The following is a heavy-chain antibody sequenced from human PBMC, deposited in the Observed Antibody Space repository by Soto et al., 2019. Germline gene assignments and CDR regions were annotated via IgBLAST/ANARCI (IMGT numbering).Heavy chain of an antibody. V-gene: IGHV2-70*11. CDR2: IDWDDDK. J-gene: IGHJ4*02. Sequence: SGPTQANPPQTPTLPPPLSGFSLSNGGVTTSCFRQPPGKALEWLARIDWDDDKYYSTSLKTRLTISKDTSKNQVVLTMTNMDPVDTATYYCARIDYGGNTLDYWGQGTLVTIS. CDR1: GFSLSNGGVT. CDR3: ARIDYGGNTLDY. D-gene: IGHD4-17*01.